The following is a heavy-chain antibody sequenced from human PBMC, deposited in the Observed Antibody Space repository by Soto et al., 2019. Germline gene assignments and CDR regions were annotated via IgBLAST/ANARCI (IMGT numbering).Heavy chain of an antibody. D-gene: IGHD3-3*01. CDR3: RIQNRGNTTFGVVIIGEDY. Sequence: SETLSLTCAVYGGSFSGYYWSSIRQPPGKGLEWIGEINHSGSTNYNPSLKSRVTISVDTSKNQFSLKLSSVTAADTAVYYCRIQNRGNTTFGVVIIGEDYWGQGTLVTVSS. CDR2: INHSGST. V-gene: IGHV4-34*01. CDR1: GGSFSGYY. J-gene: IGHJ4*02.